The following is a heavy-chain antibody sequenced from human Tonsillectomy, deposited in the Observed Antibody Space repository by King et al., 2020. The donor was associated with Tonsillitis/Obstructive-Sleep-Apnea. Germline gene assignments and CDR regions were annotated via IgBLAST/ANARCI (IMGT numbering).Heavy chain of an antibody. D-gene: IGHD3-9*01. J-gene: IGHJ4*02. CDR3: AKGFQSGFDCLYLFDY. V-gene: IGHV3-30*18. Sequence: VQLVESGGGVVQPGRSLRLSCAASGFTFSSYGMHWVRQAPGKGLEWVAVISYDGSNKYYADSVKGRFTISRDNSKNTLYLQMNSLRAEDTAVYYCAKGFQSGFDCLYLFDYWGQGTLVTVSS. CDR1: GFTFSSYG. CDR2: ISYDGSNK.